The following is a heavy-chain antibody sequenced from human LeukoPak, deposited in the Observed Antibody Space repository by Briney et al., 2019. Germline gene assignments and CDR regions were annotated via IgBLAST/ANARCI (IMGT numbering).Heavy chain of an antibody. V-gene: IGHV1-69*05. J-gene: IGHJ6*03. CDR2: IIPIFGTA. CDR3: AILRGHNPEFFYYYYYMDV. D-gene: IGHD5-24*01. CDR1: GGTLSSYA. Sequence: SVKVSCKASGGTLSSYAISWVRQAPGQGLEWMGGIIPIFGTANYAQKFQGRVTITTDESTSTAYMELSSLRSEDTAVYYCAILRGHNPEFFYYYYYMDVWGKGTTVTVSS.